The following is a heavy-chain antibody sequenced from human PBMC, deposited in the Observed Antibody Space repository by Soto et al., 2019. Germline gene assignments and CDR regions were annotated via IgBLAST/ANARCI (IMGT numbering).Heavy chain of an antibody. CDR2: IIPIFGTA. CDR3: AALVVTAIPHRNYGMDV. D-gene: IGHD2-21*02. J-gene: IGHJ6*02. CDR1: GGTFSSYA. Sequence: SVKVSCKASGGTFSSYAISWVRQAPGQGLEWMGGIIPIFGTANYAQKFQGRVTITADESTSTAYMELSSLRSEDTAVYYCAALVVTAIPHRNYGMDVWGQGTTVTVSS. V-gene: IGHV1-69*13.